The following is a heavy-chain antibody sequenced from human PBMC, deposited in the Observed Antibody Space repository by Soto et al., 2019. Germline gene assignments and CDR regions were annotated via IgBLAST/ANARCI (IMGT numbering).Heavy chain of an antibody. CDR3: ARVRVTRGGYEALFDY. V-gene: IGHV4-59*01. CDR1: GGSISSYY. D-gene: IGHD5-12*01. CDR2: IYYSGST. Sequence: SETLSLTCTVSGGSISSYYWSWIRQPPGKGLEWIGYIYYSGSTNYNPSLKSRVTISVDTSKNQFSLKLSSVTAADTAVYYCARVRVTRGGYEALFDYWGQGALVTVSS. J-gene: IGHJ4*02.